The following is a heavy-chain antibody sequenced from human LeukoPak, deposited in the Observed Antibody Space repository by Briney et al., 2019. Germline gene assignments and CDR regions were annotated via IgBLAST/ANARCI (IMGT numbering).Heavy chain of an antibody. Sequence: ASVKVSCEASGGTFSSYAISWVRQAPGQGLEWMGGIIPIFGTANYAQKFQGRVTITADESTSTAYMELSSLRSEDTAVYYCAQRMGSKDSKHYYFDYWGQGTLVTVSS. J-gene: IGHJ4*02. CDR3: AQRMGSKDSKHYYFDY. V-gene: IGHV1-69*01. CDR2: IIPIFGTA. D-gene: IGHD3-10*01. CDR1: GGTFSSYA.